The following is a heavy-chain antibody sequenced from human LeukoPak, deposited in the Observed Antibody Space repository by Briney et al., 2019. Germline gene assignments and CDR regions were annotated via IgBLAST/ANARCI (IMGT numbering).Heavy chain of an antibody. J-gene: IGHJ3*02. CDR3: ARGGCSAAADI. CDR1: GYTFTTYV. Sequence: ASVKVSCKASGYTFTTYVITWVRQAPGQGLEWMGWVRAYNGNTNYAEKLQGRVTMTTDTSTSTAYMEVRSLRSDDTAVYYCARGGCSAAADIWGQGTMVTVS. V-gene: IGHV1-18*01. D-gene: IGHD2-15*01. CDR2: VRAYNGNT.